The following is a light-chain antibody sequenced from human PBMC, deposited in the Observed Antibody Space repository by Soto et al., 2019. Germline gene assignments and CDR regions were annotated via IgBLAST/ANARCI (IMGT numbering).Light chain of an antibody. CDR3: KPVNSFPLS. CDR1: QGISSW. CDR2: AAS. Sequence: DIQMTQSPSSVSASVGDRVTITCRTSQGISSWLAWYQQKPGKAPRLLNYAASSLQSGGPSRFSGSGSRTDFTLTSSSLQPEDVATYYCKPVNSFPLSFGGGTEVEIK. J-gene: IGKJ4*01. V-gene: IGKV1-12*01.